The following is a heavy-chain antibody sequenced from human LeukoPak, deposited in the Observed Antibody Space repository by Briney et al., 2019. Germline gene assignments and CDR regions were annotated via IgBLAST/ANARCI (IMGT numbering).Heavy chain of an antibody. CDR1: GFTFSSYS. CDR3: ARSFLSIAAAATDY. V-gene: IGHV3-21*01. D-gene: IGHD6-13*01. Sequence: PGGSLRLSCAASGFTFSSYSMNWVRQAPGKGLEWVSSISSSSSYIYYADSVKGRFTISRDNPKNSLYLQMNGLRAEDTAVYYCARSFLSIAAAATDYWGQGTLVTVSS. CDR2: ISSSSSYI. J-gene: IGHJ4*02.